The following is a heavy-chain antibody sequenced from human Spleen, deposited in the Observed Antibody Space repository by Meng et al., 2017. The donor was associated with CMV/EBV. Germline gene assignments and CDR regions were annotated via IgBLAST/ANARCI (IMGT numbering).Heavy chain of an antibody. CDR2: IYSGGST. D-gene: IGHD6-13*01. V-gene: IGHV3-66*01. CDR1: GFIFSNAW. CDR3: ARGGGSSWYSSSFDY. J-gene: IGHJ4*02. Sequence: GESLKISCAASGFIFSNAWMNWVRQAPGKGLEWVSVIYSGGSTYYADSVKGRFTVSRDNSKNTLYLQMNSLRAEDTAVYYCARGGGSSWYSSSFDYWGQETLVTVSS.